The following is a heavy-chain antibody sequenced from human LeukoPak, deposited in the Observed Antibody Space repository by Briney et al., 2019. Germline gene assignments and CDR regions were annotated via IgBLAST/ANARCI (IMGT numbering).Heavy chain of an antibody. Sequence: PSETLSLTCAVYGGSFSGYYWSWIRQPPGKGLEWIGEINHSGSTNYNPSLKSRVTISVDTSKNQFSLKLSSVTAADTAVYYCATSSLAYDSSGYYSPLRYYYYMDVWGKGTTDTVSS. CDR2: INHSGST. V-gene: IGHV4-34*01. J-gene: IGHJ6*03. CDR3: ATSSLAYDSSGYYSPLRYYYYMDV. D-gene: IGHD3-22*01. CDR1: GGSFSGYY.